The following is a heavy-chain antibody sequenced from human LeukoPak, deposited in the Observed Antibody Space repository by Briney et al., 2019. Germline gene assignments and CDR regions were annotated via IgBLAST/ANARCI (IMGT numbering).Heavy chain of an antibody. D-gene: IGHD4-17*01. CDR2: IYSDGST. CDR1: GFTVSSNY. CDR3: ASHDYGDYGHFDY. Sequence: GGSLRLSCAASGFTVSSNYMSWVRQAPGKGLEWVSVIYSDGSTYYADSVKGGFTISRDNSKNTLYLQMNSLRAEDTAVYYCASHDYGDYGHFDYWGQGTLVTVSS. J-gene: IGHJ4*02. V-gene: IGHV3-66*04.